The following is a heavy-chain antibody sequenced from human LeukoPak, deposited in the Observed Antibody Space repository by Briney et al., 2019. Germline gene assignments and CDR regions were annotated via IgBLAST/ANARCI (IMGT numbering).Heavy chain of an antibody. CDR2: IRSDGSNK. CDR3: AKGYSSSWSPDAFDI. D-gene: IGHD6-13*01. V-gene: IGHV3-30*02. CDR1: GFTFGSYG. J-gene: IGHJ3*02. Sequence: GGSLRLSCAASGFTFGSYGMHWVRQAPGKGLEWVTFIRSDGSNKYYADSVKGRFTISRDNAKNSLYLQMNSLRAEDTALYYCAKGYSSSWSPDAFDIWGQGTMVTVSS.